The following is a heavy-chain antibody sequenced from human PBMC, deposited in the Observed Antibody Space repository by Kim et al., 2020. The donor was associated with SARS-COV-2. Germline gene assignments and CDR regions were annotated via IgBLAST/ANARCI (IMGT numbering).Heavy chain of an antibody. V-gene: IGHV3-30*03. CDR1: GFTFSTYV. CDR3: ARGSVGATRYFDY. Sequence: GGSLRLSCAASGFTFSTYVMHWVRQAPGKGLEWVAVIAEDGSNRYYGDSVKGRSTISRDNSKNTLYLQVNSLRAEDTTVYYCARGSVGATRYFDYWGQGALVTVSS. D-gene: IGHD1-26*01. J-gene: IGHJ4*02. CDR2: IAEDGSNR.